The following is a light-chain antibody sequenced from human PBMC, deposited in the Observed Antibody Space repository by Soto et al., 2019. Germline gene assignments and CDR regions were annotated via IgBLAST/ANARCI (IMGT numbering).Light chain of an antibody. Sequence: THSASSLSVYVKDIDIISCRVSESISSYLNWYQQKPGKAPKLLIYAASSLQSGVPSRFSGSGSGTDFTLTIMSLQPEDFATRYCQQGSSSPTWRFAEGTKVDI. V-gene: IGKV1-39*01. CDR2: AAS. CDR1: ESISSY. CDR3: QQGSSSPTWR. J-gene: IGKJ1*01.